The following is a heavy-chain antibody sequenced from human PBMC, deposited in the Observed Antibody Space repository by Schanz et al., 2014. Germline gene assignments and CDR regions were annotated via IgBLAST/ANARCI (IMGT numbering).Heavy chain of an antibody. D-gene: IGHD6-25*01. CDR1: GGSIRSGTYY. V-gene: IGHV4-61*02. CDR3: AREPLSGYNWFDP. J-gene: IGHJ5*02. Sequence: QVQLQESGPGLVKPSQTLSLTCTVSGGSIRSGTYYWSWIRQPAGKALEWVGRVFPNGITNYNPSLKSRVTIPRDTSRSQFSLTLSSVTAADTAVYYCAREPLSGYNWFDPWGQGSLVTVSS. CDR2: VFPNGIT.